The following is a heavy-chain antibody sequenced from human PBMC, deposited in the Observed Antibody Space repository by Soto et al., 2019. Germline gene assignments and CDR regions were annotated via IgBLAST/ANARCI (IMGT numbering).Heavy chain of an antibody. J-gene: IGHJ3*01. CDR2: IGANGGGT. D-gene: IGHD4-17*01. Sequence: EVQLLEPGGGLVQPGGSLRLSCPASGFTFSRFFMSWVRQAPGKGLDWVSGIGANGGGTYYADSVKGRFIISRDNSKTTLYLQMNSLRAEDTAVYYCARDPNGDYIGAFDFWGQKTMVTVPS. CDR1: GFTFSRFF. CDR3: ARDPNGDYIGAFDF. V-gene: IGHV3-23*01.